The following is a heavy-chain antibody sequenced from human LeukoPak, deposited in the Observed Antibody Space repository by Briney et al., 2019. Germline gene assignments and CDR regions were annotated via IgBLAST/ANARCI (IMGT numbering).Heavy chain of an antibody. CDR2: ISSSGSTI. V-gene: IGHV3-48*03. J-gene: IGHJ4*02. Sequence: GGSLRLSCAASGFTFSSYEMNWVRQAPGKGLEWVSYISSSGSTIYCADSVKGRFTISRDNAKNSLYLQMNSLRAEDTAVYYCAREAIAGTSDYWGQGTLVTVSS. CDR3: AREAIAGTSDY. CDR1: GFTFSSYE. D-gene: IGHD2-15*01.